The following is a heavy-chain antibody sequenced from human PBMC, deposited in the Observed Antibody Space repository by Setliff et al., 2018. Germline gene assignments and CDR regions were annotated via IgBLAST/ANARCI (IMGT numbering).Heavy chain of an antibody. CDR3: ARDRATVIRGVTSFFYYYMDV. CDR2: IFYSDTA. CDR1: GGSIGPHY. V-gene: IGHV4-59*11. D-gene: IGHD3-10*01. J-gene: IGHJ6*03. Sequence: SETLSLTCPVSGGSIGPHYWSWIRQAPGKGLEWIGHIFYSDTAKYNPSLERRAAISVDSSKNQFSLKLRSVTAADTAVYYCARDRATVIRGVTSFFYYYMDVWGGGTTVTVSS.